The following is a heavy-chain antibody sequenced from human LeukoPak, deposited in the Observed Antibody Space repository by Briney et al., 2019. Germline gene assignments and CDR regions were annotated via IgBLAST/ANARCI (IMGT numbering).Heavy chain of an antibody. J-gene: IGHJ4*02. CDR1: GFTFSSYS. Sequence: GGSLRLSCAASGFTFSSYSMNWVRQAPGKGLEWVSYISSSSSTIYYADSVKGRFTISRDNAKNSLYLQMNSLRAEDTAVYYCARDRGGFTGTDFDYWGQGTLVTVSS. CDR3: ARDRGGFTGTDFDY. D-gene: IGHD1-1*01. V-gene: IGHV3-48*01. CDR2: ISSSSSTI.